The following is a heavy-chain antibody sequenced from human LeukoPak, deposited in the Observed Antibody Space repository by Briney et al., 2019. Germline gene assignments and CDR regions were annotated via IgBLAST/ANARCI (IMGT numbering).Heavy chain of an antibody. J-gene: IGHJ5*02. CDR2: INPSGGST. V-gene: IGHV1-46*01. D-gene: IGHD3-10*01. CDR1: GYTFTGYY. Sequence: ASVKVSCKASGYTFTGYYMHWVRQAPGQGLEWMGIINPSGGSTSYAQKFQGRVTMTRDTSTSTVYMELSSLRSEDTAVYYCAPSGSRHNWFDPWGQGTLVTVSS. CDR3: APSGSRHNWFDP.